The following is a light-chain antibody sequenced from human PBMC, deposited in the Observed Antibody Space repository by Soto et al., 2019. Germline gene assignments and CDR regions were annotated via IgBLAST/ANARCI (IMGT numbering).Light chain of an antibody. J-gene: IGKJ1*01. V-gene: IGKV3-20*01. Sequence: EIVLTQSPGTLSLSPGERATLSCRASETISNNYVAWYQQRPGQAPRLLIYLASNRAAGVPDRFRGSGSGADFTLTISRLEPEDFAVYVCQQYGSSPWTFDQGTKVDIK. CDR3: QQYGSSPWT. CDR2: LAS. CDR1: ETISNNY.